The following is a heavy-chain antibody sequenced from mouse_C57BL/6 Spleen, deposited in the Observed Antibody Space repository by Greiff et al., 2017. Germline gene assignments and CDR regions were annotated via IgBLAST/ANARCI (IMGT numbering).Heavy chain of an antibody. Sequence: VQLQQPGAELVKPGASVKLSCKASGYTFTSYWMQWVKQRPGQGLEWIGEIDPSDSYTNYNQKFKGKATLTVDTSSSTAYMQLSRLTSEDSAVYYCARKGVYGSSYAMDYWGQGTSVTVSS. J-gene: IGHJ4*01. V-gene: IGHV1-50*01. CDR1: GYTFTSYW. D-gene: IGHD1-1*01. CDR3: ARKGVYGSSYAMDY. CDR2: IDPSDSYT.